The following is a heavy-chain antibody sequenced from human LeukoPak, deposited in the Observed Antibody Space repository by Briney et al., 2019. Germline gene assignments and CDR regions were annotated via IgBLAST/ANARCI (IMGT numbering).Heavy chain of an antibody. D-gene: IGHD2-2*01. V-gene: IGHV3-23*01. CDR1: GFTFSSYA. CDR2: ISGSGGST. Sequence: GGSLRPSCAASGFTFSSYAMSWVRQAPGKGLEWVSAISGSGGSTYYADSVKGRFTISRDNSKNTLYLQMNSLRAEDTAVYYCAKGPRYCSSTSCYLYFDYWGQGTLVTVSS. CDR3: AKGPRYCSSTSCYLYFDY. J-gene: IGHJ4*02.